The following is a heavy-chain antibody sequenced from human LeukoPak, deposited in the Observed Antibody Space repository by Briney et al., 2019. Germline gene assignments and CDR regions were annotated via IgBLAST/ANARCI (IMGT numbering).Heavy chain of an antibody. CDR3: AKASLVVVAAYDAFDI. D-gene: IGHD2-15*01. J-gene: IGHJ3*02. Sequence: PGGSLRLSCAASGFAFRSYGMSWVRQAPGKGLEWVSAISGNGVGTYYADSVKGRFTISRDNSKNTLYLQMNSLRAEDTAVYYCAKASLVVVAAYDAFDIWGQGTMVTVSS. V-gene: IGHV3-23*01. CDR1: GFAFRSYG. CDR2: ISGNGVGT.